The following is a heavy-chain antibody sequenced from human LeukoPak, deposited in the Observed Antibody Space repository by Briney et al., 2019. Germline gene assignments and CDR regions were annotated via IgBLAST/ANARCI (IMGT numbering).Heavy chain of an antibody. CDR1: GGTFSSYA. J-gene: IGHJ5*02. V-gene: IGHV1-69*13. CDR3: AREVDYGDVNWFDP. CDR2: IIPIFGTA. Sequence: ASVKVSCKASGGTFSSYAISWVRQAPGQGLEWMGGIIPIFGTANYAQKFQGRVTITADESTSTAYMELRSLRSDDTAVYYCAREVDYGDVNWFDPWGQGTLVTVSS. D-gene: IGHD4-17*01.